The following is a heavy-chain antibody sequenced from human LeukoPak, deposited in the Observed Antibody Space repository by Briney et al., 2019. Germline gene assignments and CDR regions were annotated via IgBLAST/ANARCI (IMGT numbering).Heavy chain of an antibody. J-gene: IGHJ3*02. Sequence: GRSLRLSCVASGFTFDDHAMYWVRQAPGKGLEWVSGINWDGSRIGYADAVEGRFTISRDSAKNSLYLQMNSLRTEDTALYYCARASYYYDTSGLGAFDIWGQGTLATVSS. CDR2: INWDGSRI. CDR3: ARASYYYDTSGLGAFDI. D-gene: IGHD3-22*01. V-gene: IGHV3-9*01. CDR1: GFTFDDHA.